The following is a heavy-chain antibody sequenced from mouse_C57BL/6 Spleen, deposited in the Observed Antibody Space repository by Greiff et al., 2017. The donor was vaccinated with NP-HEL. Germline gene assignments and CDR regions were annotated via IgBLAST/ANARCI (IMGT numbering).Heavy chain of an antibody. CDR2: IDPETGGT. CDR1: GYTFTDYE. V-gene: IGHV1-15*01. D-gene: IGHD2-14*01. CDR3: TREEYDRGFDY. Sequence: VQLQQSGAELVRPGASVTLSCKASGYTFTDYEMHWVKQTPVHGLEWIGAIDPETGGTAYNQKFKGKAILTADKSSSTAYMELRSLTSEDSAVYYFTREEYDRGFDYWGQGTTLTVSS. J-gene: IGHJ2*01.